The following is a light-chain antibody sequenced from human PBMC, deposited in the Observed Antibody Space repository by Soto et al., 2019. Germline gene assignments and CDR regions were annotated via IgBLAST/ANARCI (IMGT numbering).Light chain of an antibody. Sequence: QSVLTQPPSVSGAPGQRVTISCTGSSSNIGAGYDVHWYQQLPGTAPKLLIYGNSNRPSGVPDRFSGSMSGTSAALAITGPKAEDEADYYCLPSDSSAIVVFGGGTKLTVL. J-gene: IGLJ2*01. CDR2: GNS. CDR1: SSNIGAGYD. V-gene: IGLV1-40*01. CDR3: LPSDSSAIVV.